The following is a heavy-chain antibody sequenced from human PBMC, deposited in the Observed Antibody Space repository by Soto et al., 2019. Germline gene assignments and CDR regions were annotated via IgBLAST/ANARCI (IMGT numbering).Heavy chain of an antibody. V-gene: IGHV3-9*01. D-gene: IGHD5-12*01. J-gene: IGHJ4*02. CDR3: AIVGYYFDY. CDR1: GFTFDDYA. Sequence: PGGSLRLSCAASGFTFDDYAMHWVRQAPGKGLEWVSGISWNSGSIGYADSVKGRFTISRDNAKTSLYLQMNSLRAEDTALYYCAIVGYYFDYWGQGTLVTVSS. CDR2: ISWNSGSI.